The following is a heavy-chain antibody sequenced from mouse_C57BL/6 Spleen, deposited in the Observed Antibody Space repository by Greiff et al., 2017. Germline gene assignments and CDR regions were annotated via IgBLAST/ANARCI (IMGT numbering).Heavy chain of an antibody. V-gene: IGHV1-62-2*01. D-gene: IGHD2-4*01. CDR3: ARHGSPDDYDDAWFAY. Sequence: VQLQQSGAELVKPGASVKLSCTASGYTFTEYTIHWVKPRSGQGLAWIGWFSPGSGSIKYNEKFKDKATLTADKSSSTVYMALSRLTSEDSAVYFCARHGSPDDYDDAWFAYWGQGTLVTVSA. J-gene: IGHJ3*01. CDR2: FSPGSGSI. CDR1: GYTFTEYT.